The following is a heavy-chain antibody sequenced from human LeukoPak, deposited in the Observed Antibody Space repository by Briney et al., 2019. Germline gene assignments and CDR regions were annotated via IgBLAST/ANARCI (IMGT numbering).Heavy chain of an antibody. V-gene: IGHV4-34*01. D-gene: IGHD3-22*01. CDR3: ARGGGYYDSSGYYPFDY. CDR2: INHTGST. Sequence: SETLSLTCGVYGGSFSGYYWSWIRQPPGEGLEWIGEINHTGSTNYNPSLKSRVTISVDRSKNQFSLKLSSVTAADTAVYYCARGGGYYDSSGYYPFDYWGQGTLVTVSS. CDR1: GGSFSGYY. J-gene: IGHJ4*02.